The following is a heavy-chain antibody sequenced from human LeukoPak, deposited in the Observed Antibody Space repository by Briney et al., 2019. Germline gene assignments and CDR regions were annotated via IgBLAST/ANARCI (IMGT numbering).Heavy chain of an antibody. D-gene: IGHD3-3*01. Sequence: RASVKVSCKASGGAFSSYAISWVRQAPGQGLEWMGGIIPIFGTANYAQKFQGRVTITTDESTSTAYMELSSLRSEDTAVYYCARLKSSLGRSGDSWGQGTLVTVSS. J-gene: IGHJ5*02. CDR2: IIPIFGTA. CDR3: ARLKSSLGRSGDS. V-gene: IGHV1-69*05. CDR1: GGAFSSYA.